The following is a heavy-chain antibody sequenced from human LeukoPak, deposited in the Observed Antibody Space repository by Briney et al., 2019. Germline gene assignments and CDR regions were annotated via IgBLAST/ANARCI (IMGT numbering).Heavy chain of an antibody. CDR1: GGSISSGGYY. CDR3: AREDGYNYNY. V-gene: IGHV4-30-2*01. CDR2: IDYSGST. D-gene: IGHD5-24*01. Sequence: SETLSLTCTVSGGSISSGGYYWSWIRQPPGRGLEWIGYIDYSGSTYYNPSLKSRVTISVDTSKNQFSLKLSSVTAADTAVYYCAREDGYNYNYWGQGTLVTVSS. J-gene: IGHJ4*02.